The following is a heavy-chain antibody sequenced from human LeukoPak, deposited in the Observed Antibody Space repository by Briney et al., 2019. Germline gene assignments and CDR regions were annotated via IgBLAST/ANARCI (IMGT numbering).Heavy chain of an antibody. V-gene: IGHV4-39*01. D-gene: IGHD2-2*01. J-gene: IGHJ3*02. CDR3: ARSSSTSWNAFDI. Sequence: SETLSLTCTVSDGSISSSSYYWGWIRQPPGKGLEWIGSIYYSGSTYYNPSLKSRVTISVDTSKNQFSLKLSSVTAADTAVYYCARSSSTSWNAFDIWGQGTMVTVSS. CDR2: IYYSGST. CDR1: DGSISSSSYY.